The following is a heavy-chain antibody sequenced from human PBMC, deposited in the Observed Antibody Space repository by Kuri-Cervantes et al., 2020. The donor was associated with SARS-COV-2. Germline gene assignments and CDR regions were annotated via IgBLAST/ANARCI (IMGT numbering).Heavy chain of an antibody. D-gene: IGHD6-13*01. J-gene: IGHJ3*02. CDR3: ARVKTAAGTHDAFDM. Sequence: LSLTCAASGFTFSNYAMHWVRQTPGKGLEWVAVISYDGRNKYYVDSVKGRFTISRDNSKNTLYLQMNSLRVEDTAVYYCARVKTAAGTHDAFDMWGQGTMVTVSS. CDR1: GFTFSNYA. CDR2: ISYDGRNK. V-gene: IGHV3-30*04.